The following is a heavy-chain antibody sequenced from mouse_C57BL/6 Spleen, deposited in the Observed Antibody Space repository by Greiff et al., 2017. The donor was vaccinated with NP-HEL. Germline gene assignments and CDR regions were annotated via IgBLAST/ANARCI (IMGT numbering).Heavy chain of an antibody. D-gene: IGHD3-2*02. J-gene: IGHJ4*01. Sequence: QVQLQQPGAELVRPGTSVKLSCKASGYTFTSYWMHWVKQRPGQGLEWIGVIDPSDSYTNYNQKFKGKATLTVDTSSSTAYMQLSSLTSEDSAVYYCARKGTAQARYYYAMDYWGQGTSVTVSS. V-gene: IGHV1-59*01. CDR1: GYTFTSYW. CDR2: IDPSDSYT. CDR3: ARKGTAQARYYYAMDY.